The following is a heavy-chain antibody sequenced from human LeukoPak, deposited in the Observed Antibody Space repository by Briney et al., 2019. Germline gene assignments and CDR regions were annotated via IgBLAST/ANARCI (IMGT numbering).Heavy chain of an antibody. D-gene: IGHD6-19*01. CDR3: ARVEGSGWHLYYMDV. Sequence: GGSLRLSCAASGFTFSSYEMNWVRQAPGKGLEWVSYISSSGSTIYYADSVKGRFTISRDNAKNSLYLQMNSLRAEDTAVYYCARVEGSGWHLYYMDVWGKGTTVTVSS. CDR2: ISSSGSTI. V-gene: IGHV3-48*03. CDR1: GFTFSSYE. J-gene: IGHJ6*03.